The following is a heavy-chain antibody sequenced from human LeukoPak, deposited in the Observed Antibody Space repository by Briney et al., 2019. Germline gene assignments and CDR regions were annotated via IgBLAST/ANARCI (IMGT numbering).Heavy chain of an antibody. D-gene: IGHD2-2*01. CDR1: GGSISSGGYY. V-gene: IGHV4-31*03. CDR2: IYYSGST. CDR3: ARELRVPSNWFDP. Sequence: KTSETLSLTCTVSGGSISSGGYYWSWIRQHPGKGLEWIGYIYYSGSTYYNPSLKSRVTISVDTSRNQFSLKLSSVTAADTAVYYCARELRVPSNWFDPWGQGTLVTVSS. J-gene: IGHJ5*02.